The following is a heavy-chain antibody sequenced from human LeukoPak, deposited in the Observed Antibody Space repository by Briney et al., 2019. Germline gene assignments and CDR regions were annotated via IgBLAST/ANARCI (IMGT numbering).Heavy chain of an antibody. Sequence: SETLSLTCAVYGGSFSGYYWSWIRQPPGKGLEWIGEINHSGSTNYNPSLKSRVTISVDTSNNQFSLKLSSVTAADTAVYYCARVGRTYYYDSSGYYLFDYWGQGTLVTVSS. CDR2: INHSGST. D-gene: IGHD3-22*01. V-gene: IGHV4-34*01. CDR1: GGSFSGYY. J-gene: IGHJ4*02. CDR3: ARVGRTYYYDSSGYYLFDY.